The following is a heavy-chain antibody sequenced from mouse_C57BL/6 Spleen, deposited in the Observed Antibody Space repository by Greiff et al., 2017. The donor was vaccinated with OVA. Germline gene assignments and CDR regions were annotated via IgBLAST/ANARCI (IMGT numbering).Heavy chain of an antibody. J-gene: IGHJ2*01. CDR3: ARQGSLLYFDY. CDR2: ISNLAYSI. D-gene: IGHD1-3*01. CDR1: GFTFSDYG. Sequence: EVQLVESGGGLVQPGGSLKLSCAASGFTFSDYGMAWVRQAPRKGPEWVAFISNLAYSIYYADTVTGRFTISRENAKNTLYLEMSSLRSEDTAMYYCARQGSLLYFDYWGQGTTLTVSS. V-gene: IGHV5-15*01.